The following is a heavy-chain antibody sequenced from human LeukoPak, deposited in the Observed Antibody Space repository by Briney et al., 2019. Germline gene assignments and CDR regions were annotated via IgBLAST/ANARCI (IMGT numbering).Heavy chain of an antibody. CDR2: ISSSSSYI. CDR3: ARDHQVATITY. V-gene: IGHV3-21*01. Sequence: GGSLRLSCAASGFTFSSYSMNWVRQAPGKGLEWVSSISSSSSYIYYADSVKGRFTISRDNAKNSLYLQMNSLRAEDTAVYYCARDHQVATITYWGQGTLVTVSS. CDR1: GFTFSSYS. J-gene: IGHJ4*02. D-gene: IGHD5-24*01.